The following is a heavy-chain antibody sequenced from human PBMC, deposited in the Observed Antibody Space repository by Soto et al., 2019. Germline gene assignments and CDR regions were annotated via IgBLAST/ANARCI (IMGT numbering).Heavy chain of an antibody. Sequence: QVQLQESGPGLVKPSQTLSLTCTVSGGSISSGDYYWSWIRQPPGKGLEWIGYIYYSGTTYYNPSLKSRVTISVVASKNQFSLKLSSVTAADTAVYYCARDNIWFGELVYYYGMDVWGQGTTVTVSS. J-gene: IGHJ6*02. CDR1: GGSISSGDYY. CDR3: ARDNIWFGELVYYYGMDV. CDR2: IYYSGTT. V-gene: IGHV4-30-4*01. D-gene: IGHD3-10*01.